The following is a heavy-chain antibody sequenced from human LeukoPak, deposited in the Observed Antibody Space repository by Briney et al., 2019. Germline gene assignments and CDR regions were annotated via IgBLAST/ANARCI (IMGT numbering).Heavy chain of an antibody. Sequence: GGSLRLSCAASGFTFGNYWMSWVRQAPGKGLEWVASLKEDGSEKYSVDSVKGRFTISRDNAKNSLYLQMNSLRAEDTAVYYCARAGSGYDSVWFDPWGQGTLVTVSS. CDR3: ARAGSGYDSVWFDP. V-gene: IGHV3-7*01. CDR1: GFTFGNYW. D-gene: IGHD5-12*01. CDR2: LKEDGSEK. J-gene: IGHJ5*02.